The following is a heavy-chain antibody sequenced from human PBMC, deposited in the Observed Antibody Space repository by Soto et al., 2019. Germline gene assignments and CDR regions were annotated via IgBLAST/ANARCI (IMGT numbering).Heavy chain of an antibody. J-gene: IGHJ3*02. V-gene: IGHV4-59*01. CDR3: ARVWGGAFDI. CDR1: DGSISGYY. CDR2: IYYSGST. Sequence: SETLSLTCTVSDGSISGYYWSWIRQPPGKGLEWIGYIYYSGSTNYNPSLKSRVTISVDTSKNQFSLKLSSVTAADTAVYYCARVWGGAFDIWGQGTMVTVSS. D-gene: IGHD3-10*01.